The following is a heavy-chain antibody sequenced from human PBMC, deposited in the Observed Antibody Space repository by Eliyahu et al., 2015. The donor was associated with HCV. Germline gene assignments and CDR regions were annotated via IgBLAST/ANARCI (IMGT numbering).Heavy chain of an antibody. D-gene: IGHD2-2*01. CDR3: AKTLVSSEVVVVPAAIPLGY. CDR2: ISGSGGST. Sequence: EVQLVESGGGLVQPGGSLRLSCAASGFXFSXYXMXWVRQAPGKGLEWVSAISGSGGSTYYADSVKGRFTISRDNSKNTLYLQMNSLRAEDTAVYYCAKTLVSSEVVVVPAAIPLGYWGQGTLVTVSS. V-gene: IGHV3-23*04. J-gene: IGHJ4*02. CDR1: GFXFSXYX.